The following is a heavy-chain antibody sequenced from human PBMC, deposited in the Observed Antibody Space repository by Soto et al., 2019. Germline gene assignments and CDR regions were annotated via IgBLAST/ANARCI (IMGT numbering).Heavy chain of an antibody. V-gene: IGHV4-31*03. CDR3: ARGQAGILTAFDP. J-gene: IGHJ5*02. D-gene: IGHD3-9*01. CDR1: GGSISSGGYY. CDR2: IYYSGST. Sequence: QVQLQESGPGLVKPSQTLSLTCTVSGGSISSGGYYWSWIRQHPGKGLEWIGYIYYSGSTYYNPSLKSRVTISVDTSKNQFSLKPSSVTAADTAVYYCARGQAGILTAFDPWGQGTLVTVSS.